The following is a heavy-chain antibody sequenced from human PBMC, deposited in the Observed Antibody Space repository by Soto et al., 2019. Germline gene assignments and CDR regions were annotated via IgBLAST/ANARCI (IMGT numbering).Heavy chain of an antibody. V-gene: IGHV3-48*01. CDR2: ISSSSSTI. CDR3: ARDAYGPLYYYYMDV. J-gene: IGHJ6*03. CDR1: GFTFSSYS. D-gene: IGHD2-8*01. Sequence: GGSLRLSCAASGFTFSSYSMNGVRQAPGKGLEWVSYISSSSSTIYYADSVKGRFTISRDNAKNSLYLQMNSLRAEDTAVYYCARDAYGPLYYYYMDVWGKGTTVTVSS.